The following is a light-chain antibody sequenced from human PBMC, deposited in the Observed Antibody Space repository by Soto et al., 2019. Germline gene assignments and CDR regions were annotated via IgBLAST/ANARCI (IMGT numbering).Light chain of an antibody. CDR1: QGLIIY. V-gene: IGKV1-27*01. J-gene: IGKJ1*01. CDR2: AAS. CDR3: QKYNSAPWT. Sequence: DIPMTQSRSSLSASVGDRVTSSCRASQGLIIYVAWYQQKPGKVPKLLIYAASTLQSGVPSRFSGSGSGTDFTLTIRSLQPEDVATYYCQKYNSAPWTFGQGTKVEIK.